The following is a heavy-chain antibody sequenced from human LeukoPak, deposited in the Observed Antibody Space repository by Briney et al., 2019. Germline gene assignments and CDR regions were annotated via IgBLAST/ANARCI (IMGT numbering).Heavy chain of an antibody. Sequence: PGGSLRLXCAASGFTFSGSAMHWVRQASGKGLEWVGRIRSKANSYATAYAASVKGRFTISRDDSKNTAYLQMNSLKTEDTAVYYCTRGLLYSGSYDYWGRGTLVTVSS. D-gene: IGHD1-26*01. J-gene: IGHJ4*02. CDR2: IRSKANSYAT. CDR3: TRGLLYSGSYDY. V-gene: IGHV3-73*01. CDR1: GFTFSGSA.